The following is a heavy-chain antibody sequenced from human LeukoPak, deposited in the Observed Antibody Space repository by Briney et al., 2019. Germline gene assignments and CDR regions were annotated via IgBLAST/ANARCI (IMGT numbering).Heavy chain of an antibody. CDR2: INHSGST. J-gene: IGHJ3*02. D-gene: IGHD4-23*01. Sequence: SETLSLTCVVYGGSFSGYYWSWIRQPPGKGLEWIGEINHSGSTNYNPSLKSRVTISVDTSKNQFSLKLSSVTAADTAVYYCARDSDYGGNADAFDIWGQGTMVTVSS. V-gene: IGHV4-34*01. CDR1: GGSFSGYY. CDR3: ARDSDYGGNADAFDI.